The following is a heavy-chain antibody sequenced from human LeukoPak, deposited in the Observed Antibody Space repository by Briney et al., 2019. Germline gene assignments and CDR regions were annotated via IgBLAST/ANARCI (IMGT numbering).Heavy chain of an antibody. CDR2: ISAYNGNT. Sequence: PVASVTVSCKASGYTFTSYGISWVRQAPGQGLEWMGWISAYNGNTNYAQKLQGRVTMTTDTSTSTAYMELRSLRSDDTAVYYCARVLSRIVGAPHDYWGQGTLVTVSS. J-gene: IGHJ4*02. V-gene: IGHV1-18*01. CDR3: ARVLSRIVGAPHDY. D-gene: IGHD1-26*01. CDR1: GYTFTSYG.